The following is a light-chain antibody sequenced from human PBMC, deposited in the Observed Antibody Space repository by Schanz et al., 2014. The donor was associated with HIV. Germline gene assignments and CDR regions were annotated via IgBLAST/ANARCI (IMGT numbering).Light chain of an antibody. Sequence: QSVLTQPPSVSAAPGQKVTISCSGSSSNVGNNYVSWYQQLPGTAPKLLIFDNNKRPSGVSDRFSGSKSGTSATLGITGLQTGDEADYYCGTWDSSLSAGYVIFGGGTKLTVL. V-gene: IGLV1-51*01. CDR3: GTWDSSLSAGYVI. J-gene: IGLJ2*01. CDR2: DNN. CDR1: SSNVGNNY.